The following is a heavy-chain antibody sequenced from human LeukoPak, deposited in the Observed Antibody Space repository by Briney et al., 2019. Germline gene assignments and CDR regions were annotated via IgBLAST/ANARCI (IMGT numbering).Heavy chain of an antibody. CDR1: GGSISSSSYY. CDR2: IYYSGST. Sequence: SETLSLTCTVSGGSISSSSYYWGWIRQPPGKGLEWIGSIYYSGSTYYNPSLKSRVTISVDTSKNQFSLKLSSVTAADTAVYYCARDSQVGAPFDYWGQGTMVTVSS. CDR3: ARDSQVGAPFDY. J-gene: IGHJ3*01. V-gene: IGHV4-39*07. D-gene: IGHD3-9*01.